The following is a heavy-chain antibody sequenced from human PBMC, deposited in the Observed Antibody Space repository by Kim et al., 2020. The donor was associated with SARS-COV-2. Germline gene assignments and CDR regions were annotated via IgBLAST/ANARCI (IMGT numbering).Heavy chain of an antibody. J-gene: IGHJ4*02. D-gene: IGHD6-19*01. CDR2: INTGNGDT. V-gene: IGHV1-3*04. Sequence: ASVKVSCTASGYTFSDYAIHWVRQAPGQSLEWLGWINTGNGDTKYSQKFQGRVTITRDTSANTAYMELSSLRSEDTAVYYCASRPGIAVAGLDYWGQGTLVTVSS. CDR3: ASRPGIAVAGLDY. CDR1: GYTFSDYA.